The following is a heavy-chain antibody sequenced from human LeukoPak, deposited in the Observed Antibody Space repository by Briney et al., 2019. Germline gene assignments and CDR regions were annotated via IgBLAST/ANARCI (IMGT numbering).Heavy chain of an antibody. CDR3: ARGHYSSSWYRNYYYYYYMDV. V-gene: IGHV4-61*02. D-gene: IGHD6-13*01. Sequence: SETLSLTCTVSGGSISSGSYYWSWIRQPAGKGLEWIGRIYTSGSTNYNPSLKSRVTISVDTSKNQFSLKLSSVTAADTAAYYCARGHYSSSWYRNYYYYYYMDVWGKGTTVTISS. CDR1: GGSISSGSYY. CDR2: IYTSGST. J-gene: IGHJ6*03.